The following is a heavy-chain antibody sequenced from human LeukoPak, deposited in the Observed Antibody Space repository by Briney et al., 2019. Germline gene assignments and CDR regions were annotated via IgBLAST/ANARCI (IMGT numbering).Heavy chain of an antibody. Sequence: ASVKVSCKASGYTFTSYYMHWVRQAPGQGLEWMGIINPSGGSTSYAQKFQGRVTMTRDTSTSTVYMELSSLRSEDTAVYYCARVGDILTGYYIAPYYFDYWGQGTLVTVSS. CDR1: GYTFTSYY. D-gene: IGHD3-9*01. J-gene: IGHJ4*02. CDR2: INPSGGST. CDR3: ARVGDILTGYYIAPYYFDY. V-gene: IGHV1-46*01.